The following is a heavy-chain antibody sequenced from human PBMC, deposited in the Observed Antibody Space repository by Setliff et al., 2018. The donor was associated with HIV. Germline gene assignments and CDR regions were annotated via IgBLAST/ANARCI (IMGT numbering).Heavy chain of an antibody. J-gene: IGHJ4*02. CDR3: ARGWPYCGGDCYVFDY. CDR1: GGSISSGIYY. V-gene: IGHV4-61*09. CDR2: IYTSGNT. D-gene: IGHD2-21*02. Sequence: SETLSLTCTVSGGSISSGIYYWSWIRQPAGKGPEWIGHIYTSGNTNYNPSLKSRVTISVDKSKNQFSLRLNSVTAADTAVYYCARGWPYCGGDCYVFDYWGQGTLVTVSS.